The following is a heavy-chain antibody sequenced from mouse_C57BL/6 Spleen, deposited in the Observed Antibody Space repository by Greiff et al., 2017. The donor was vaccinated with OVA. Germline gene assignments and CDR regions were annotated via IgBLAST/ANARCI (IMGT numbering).Heavy chain of an antibody. Sequence: EVKLEESGGGLVQPGGSLKLSCAASGFTFSDYGMAWVRQAPRKGPEWVAFISNLAYSIYYADTVTGRFTISRENAKNTLYLEMSSLRSEDTAMYYCASYYDYFYAMDYWGQGTSVTVSS. CDR3: ASYYDYFYAMDY. V-gene: IGHV5-15*04. J-gene: IGHJ4*01. D-gene: IGHD2-4*01. CDR2: ISNLAYSI. CDR1: GFTFSDYG.